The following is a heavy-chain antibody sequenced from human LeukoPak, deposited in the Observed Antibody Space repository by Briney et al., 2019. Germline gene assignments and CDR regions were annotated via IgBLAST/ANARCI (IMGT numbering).Heavy chain of an antibody. CDR3: ATDLGNFDY. Sequence: GGSLRLSCSASGFILRSHAMHWVRQAPGKGLEYVSRISDNGGSTYYADSVKGRFTISRDNSKNTLYLQMNSLRAEDTAVYYCATDLGNFDYWGQGTLVTVSS. J-gene: IGHJ4*02. CDR1: GFILRSHA. D-gene: IGHD2/OR15-2a*01. CDR2: ISDNGGST. V-gene: IGHV3-64*04.